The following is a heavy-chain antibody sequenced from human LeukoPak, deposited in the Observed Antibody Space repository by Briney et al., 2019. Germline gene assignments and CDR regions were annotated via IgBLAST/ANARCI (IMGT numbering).Heavy chain of an antibody. CDR1: GPTFRTYN. V-gene: IGHV3-48*01. CDR3: AKAFSSGRGC. J-gene: IGHJ1*01. D-gene: IGHD1-26*01. Sequence: GGSLRLSCAASGPTFRTYNMNWVRQAPGKGLEWISYISGSSSTIYYADSVKGRFTISRDNAENSLYLQMNSLRVEDTAMYYCAKAFSSGRGCWGQGTLVTVSS. CDR2: ISGSSSTI.